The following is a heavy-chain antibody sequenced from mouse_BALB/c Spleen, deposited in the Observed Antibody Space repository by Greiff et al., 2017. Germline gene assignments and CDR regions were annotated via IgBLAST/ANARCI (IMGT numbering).Heavy chain of an antibody. V-gene: IGHV5-6*01. CDR2: ICSGGSCT. CDR3: ARDDGYYAMDY. D-gene: IGHD2-3*01. J-gene: IGHJ4*01. CDR1: GFTFSSYG. Sequence: EVKLMESGGDLVKPGGSLKLSCAASGFTFSSYGMSWVRQTPDKRLEWVATICSGGSCTYYPDSVKGRFTISRDNAKNTLYLQMSSLKSEDTAMYYCARDDGYYAMDYWGQGTSVTVSS.